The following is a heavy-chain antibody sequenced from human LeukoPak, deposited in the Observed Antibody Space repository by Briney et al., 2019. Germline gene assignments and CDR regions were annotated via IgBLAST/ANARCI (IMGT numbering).Heavy chain of an antibody. J-gene: IGHJ4*02. V-gene: IGHV3-15*04. CDR2: TFSKGESATTDYATT. CDR3: TTRVVTTNDF. CDR1: GFTFSKAW. D-gene: IGHD2-21*02. Sequence: PGGSLRLSCVASGFTFSKAWMIWVRQAPGKGREWVGRTFSKGESATTDYATTDYAAPVKGRFTISRDDSKNTLYLQMNSLKTEDTAVYYCTTRVVTTNDFWGQGTLVTVSS.